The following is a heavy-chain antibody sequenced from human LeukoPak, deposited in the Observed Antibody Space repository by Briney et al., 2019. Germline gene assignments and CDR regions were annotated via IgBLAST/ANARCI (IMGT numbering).Heavy chain of an antibody. CDR2: MKVDGSDI. CDR1: GFTFTNDF. D-gene: IGHD2-2*01. CDR3: AKDCCRYCSSTSCPPGGY. J-gene: IGHJ4*02. Sequence: HSGGSLRLSCAASGFTFTNDFMTWVRQAPGKGLEWVANMKVDGSDIHYVDSVKGRFTISSDNARNSLYLQMNTLRVADTAVYYCAKDCCRYCSSTSCPPGGYWGQGTLVTVSS. V-gene: IGHV3-7*01.